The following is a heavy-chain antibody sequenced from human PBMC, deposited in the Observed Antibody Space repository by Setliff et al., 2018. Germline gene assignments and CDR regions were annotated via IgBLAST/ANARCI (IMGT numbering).Heavy chain of an antibody. V-gene: IGHV4-39*07. J-gene: IGHJ6*03. CDR1: GGSISSSNYY. CDR3: VGGIPAYDFWSGYYIGYYYYMDV. D-gene: IGHD3-3*01. CDR2: IYYGGSA. Sequence: LSLTCTVSGGSISSSNYYWGWIRQPPGKGLEWIGNIYYGGSAYYNPSLKSRVTISVDTSKNQFSLKLSSVTAADTAVYYCVGGIPAYDFWSGYYIGYYYYMDVWGKGTTVTVSS.